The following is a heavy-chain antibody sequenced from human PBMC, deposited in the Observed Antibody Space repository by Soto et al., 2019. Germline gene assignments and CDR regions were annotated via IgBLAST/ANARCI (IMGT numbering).Heavy chain of an antibody. J-gene: IGHJ4*02. D-gene: IGHD3-10*01. CDR1: GASVSSDNW. CDR2: IYHTGST. CDR3: ARVSASSLLRGVIIN. Sequence: QVQLQESGPGLVKPSGTLSLTCVVSGASVSSDNWWGWVRRPPGKGLEWIGEIYHTGSTNYNPSLKSRLSRSVDTSKNRFSVQLSSVTAADTAIYYCARVSASSLLRGVIINWGQGTRVSVSS. V-gene: IGHV4-4*02.